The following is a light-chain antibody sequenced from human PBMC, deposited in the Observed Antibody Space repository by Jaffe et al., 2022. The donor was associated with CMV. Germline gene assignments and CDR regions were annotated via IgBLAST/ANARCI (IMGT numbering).Light chain of an antibody. CDR2: DVI. CDR3: NSYTSSSTSYV. V-gene: IGLV2-14*03. CDR1: SSDVGGFDY. J-gene: IGLJ1*01. Sequence: QSALTQPASVSGSPGQSITIFCTGTSSDVGGFDYVSWYQQHPGKAPKLMIYDVINRPSGVSNRFSGSKSGNTASLTISELQAEDEADYYCNSYTSSSTSYVFGTGTKVTVL.